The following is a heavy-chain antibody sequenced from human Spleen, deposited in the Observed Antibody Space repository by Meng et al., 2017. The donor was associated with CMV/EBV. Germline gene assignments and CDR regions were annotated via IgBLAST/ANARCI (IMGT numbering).Heavy chain of an antibody. V-gene: IGHV3-9*01. Sequence: GGSLRLTCVASGFNFDDYAMNWVRQAPGKGLGWVSGISWSSQTTADANSVKDRFTISRDNAKNFVYLQMNSLRVEDTAFYYCAKDVKRRQLVYNWFDPWGQGTLVTVSS. J-gene: IGHJ5*02. CDR1: GFNFDDYA. D-gene: IGHD6-6*01. CDR3: AKDVKRRQLVYNWFDP. CDR2: ISWSSQTT.